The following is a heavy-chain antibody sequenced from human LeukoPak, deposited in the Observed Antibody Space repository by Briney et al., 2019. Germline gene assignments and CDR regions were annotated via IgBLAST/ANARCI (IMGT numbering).Heavy chain of an antibody. V-gene: IGHV1-8*03. CDR3: ARGLAVAPIDV. CDR2: MNPNSGNT. D-gene: IGHD6-19*01. J-gene: IGHJ6*04. CDR1: GYTFTSYD. Sequence: EASVKVSCKASGYTFTSYDINWVRQATGQGLEWMGWMNPNSGNTGYAQKFQGRVTITRNTSISTAYMELSSLRSEDTAVYYCARGLAVAPIDVWGKGTTVTVSS.